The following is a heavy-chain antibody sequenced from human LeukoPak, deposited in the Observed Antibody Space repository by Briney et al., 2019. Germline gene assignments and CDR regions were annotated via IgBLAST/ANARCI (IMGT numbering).Heavy chain of an antibody. Sequence: PSETLSLTCTVSGYSISSGYYWGWIRQPPGKGLEWIGSIYHSGSTYYNPSLKSRVTISVDTSKNQFSLKLSSVTAADTAVYYCARGGWDYYDSSGYYSSIWGQGTMVTVSS. D-gene: IGHD3-22*01. CDR1: GYSISSGYY. V-gene: IGHV4-38-2*02. CDR2: IYHSGST. J-gene: IGHJ3*02. CDR3: ARGGWDYYDSSGYYSSI.